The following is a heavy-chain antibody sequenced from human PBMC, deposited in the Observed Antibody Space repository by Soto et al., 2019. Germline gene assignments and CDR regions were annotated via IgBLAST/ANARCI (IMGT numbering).Heavy chain of an antibody. J-gene: IGHJ4*02. CDR1: GYTFTSYG. CDR2: ISAYNGNT. D-gene: IGHD4-17*01. Sequence: ASVKVSCKASGYTFTSYGISWVRQAPGQGLEWMGWISAYNGNTNYAQKLQGRVTMTTDTSTSTAYMELRSLRSDDTAVYYCARGKNRHGDYDYFDYWGQGTLVTVSS. V-gene: IGHV1-18*01. CDR3: ARGKNRHGDYDYFDY.